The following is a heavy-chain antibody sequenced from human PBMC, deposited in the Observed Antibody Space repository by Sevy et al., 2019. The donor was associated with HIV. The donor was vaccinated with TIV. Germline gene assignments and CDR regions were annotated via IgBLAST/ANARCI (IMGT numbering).Heavy chain of an antibody. Sequence: SETLSLTCTVSGGSISSYYWSWIRQPAGKGLEWIGRIYTSGSTNYNPSLKRRVTMSVDTSKNQFSLKLSSVTAADTAVYYCARDQRGNSLAVDAPYNWFDPWGQGTLVTVSS. D-gene: IGHD6-19*01. CDR2: IYTSGST. CDR3: ARDQRGNSLAVDAPYNWFDP. V-gene: IGHV4-4*07. J-gene: IGHJ5*02. CDR1: GGSISSYY.